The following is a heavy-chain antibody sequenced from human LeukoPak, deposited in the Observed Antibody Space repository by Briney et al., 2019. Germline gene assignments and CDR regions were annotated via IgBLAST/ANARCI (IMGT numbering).Heavy chain of an antibody. J-gene: IGHJ4*02. CDR2: ITGTGGST. D-gene: IGHD6-19*01. CDR1: GFSLSTYG. Sequence: GSLRLSCAASGFSLSTYGVSWVRQPPGKGLEWVSGITGTGGSTYYADSVKGRSTVSRDTSKNTLYLQMNSLRAEDTAIYYCAKDHGTAVAGFYYWGQGTLVTVSS. V-gene: IGHV3-23*01. CDR3: AKDHGTAVAGFYY.